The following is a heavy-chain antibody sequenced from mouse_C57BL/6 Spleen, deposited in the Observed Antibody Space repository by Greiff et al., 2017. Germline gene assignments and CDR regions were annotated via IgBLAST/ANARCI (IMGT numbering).Heavy chain of an antibody. CDR3: ARPSITTVVAPFDY. Sequence: EVNLVESGGGLVKPGGSLKLSCAASGFTFSSYTMSWVRQTPEKRLEWVATISGGGGNTYYPDSVKGRFTISRDNAKNTLYLQMSSLRSEDTALYYGARPSITTVVAPFDYWGQGTTLTVSS. J-gene: IGHJ2*01. CDR2: ISGGGGNT. D-gene: IGHD1-1*01. V-gene: IGHV5-9*01. CDR1: GFTFSSYT.